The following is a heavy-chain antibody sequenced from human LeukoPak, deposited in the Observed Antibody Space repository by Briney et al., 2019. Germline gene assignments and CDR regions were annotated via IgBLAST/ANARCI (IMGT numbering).Heavy chain of an antibody. Sequence: GGSLRLSCAASEFSVGSNYMTWVRQAPGKGLEWVSLIYSGGSTYYADSVKGRFTISRDNSKNTLYLQMNSLRAEDTAVYYCARDRYCSGGSCLDAFDIWGQGTMVTVSS. D-gene: IGHD2-15*01. CDR1: EFSVGSNY. CDR2: IYSGGST. J-gene: IGHJ3*02. V-gene: IGHV3-66*02. CDR3: ARDRYCSGGSCLDAFDI.